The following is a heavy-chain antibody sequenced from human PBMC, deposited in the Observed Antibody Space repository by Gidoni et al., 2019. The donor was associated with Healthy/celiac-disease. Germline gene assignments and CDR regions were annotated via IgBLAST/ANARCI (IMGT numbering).Heavy chain of an antibody. CDR3: ARARPSYYYDSSGYYPHYYYGMDV. V-gene: IGHV4-34*01. D-gene: IGHD3-22*01. Sequence: QVQLQQWGAGLLKPSETLSLTCAVYGGSFSGYYWSWIRQPPGKGLEWIGEINHSGSTNYNPSLKSRVTIPVDTSKNQFSLKLSSVTAADTAVYYCARARPSYYYDSSGYYPHYYYGMDVWGQGTTVTVSS. J-gene: IGHJ6*02. CDR1: GGSFSGYY. CDR2: INHSGST.